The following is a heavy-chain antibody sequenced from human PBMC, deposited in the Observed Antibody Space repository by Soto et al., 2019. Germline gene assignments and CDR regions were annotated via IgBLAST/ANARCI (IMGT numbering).Heavy chain of an antibody. V-gene: IGHV3-33*01. D-gene: IGHD3-9*01. CDR1: GFTFSSYG. Sequence: QVQLVESGGGVVKLGRSLRLSCAASGFTFSSYGMHWVRQAPGKGLEWVAVIWYDGSNKYYADSVKGRFTISRDNSKNTLYLQMNSLRAEDTTVYYCATALTGDTYWYFDLWGRGTLVTVSS. CDR3: ATALTGDTYWYFDL. J-gene: IGHJ2*01. CDR2: IWYDGSNK.